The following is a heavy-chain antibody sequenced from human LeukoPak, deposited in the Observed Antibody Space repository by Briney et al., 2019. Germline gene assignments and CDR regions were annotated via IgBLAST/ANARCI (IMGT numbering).Heavy chain of an antibody. V-gene: IGHV3-48*03. J-gene: IGHJ4*02. CDR3: ARDRITMVRGVSSALDY. Sequence: GGSLRLSCAASGFTFSSYEMNWVRQAPGKGLEWVSYIRSSGSTIYYADSVKGRFTISRDNAKNSLYLQMNSLRAEDTAVYYCARDRITMVRGVSSALDYWGQGTLLTVSS. D-gene: IGHD3-10*01. CDR1: GFTFSSYE. CDR2: IRSSGSTI.